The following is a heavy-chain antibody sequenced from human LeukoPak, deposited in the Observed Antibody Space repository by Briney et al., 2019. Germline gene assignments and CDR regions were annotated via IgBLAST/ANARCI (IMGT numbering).Heavy chain of an antibody. D-gene: IGHD3-3*01. CDR3: ARDFDRYGYDFWSGYSSKYFQH. J-gene: IGHJ1*01. V-gene: IGHV1-69*13. Sequence: ASVKVSCKASGGTFSSYAISWVRQAPGQGLEWMGGIIPIFGTANYAQKFQGRVTITADESASTAYMELRSLRSDDTAVYYCARDFDRYGYDFWSGYSSKYFQHWGQGTLVTVSS. CDR1: GGTFSSYA. CDR2: IIPIFGTA.